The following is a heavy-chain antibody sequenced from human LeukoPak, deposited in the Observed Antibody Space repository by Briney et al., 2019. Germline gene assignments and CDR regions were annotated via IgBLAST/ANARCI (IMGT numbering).Heavy chain of an antibody. V-gene: IGHV4-59*01. D-gene: IGHD3-22*01. J-gene: IGHJ1*01. CDR3: ARDEEAYYYDSSGYYPGYFQH. CDR1: GFTFSSYA. CDR2: IYYSGST. Sequence: GSLRLSCAASGFTFSSYAMSWIRQAPGKGLEWIGYIYYSGSTNYNPSLKSRVTMSVDTSKNQFSLKLSSVTAADTAVYYCARDEEAYYYDSSGYYPGYFQHWGQGTLVTVSS.